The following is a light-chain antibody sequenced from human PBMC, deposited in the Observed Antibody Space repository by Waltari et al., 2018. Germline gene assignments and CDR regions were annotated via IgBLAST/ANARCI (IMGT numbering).Light chain of an antibody. CDR2: EVT. CDR1: SSDVGAYNY. V-gene: IGLV2-8*01. CDR3: SSYAGNNKYV. J-gene: IGLJ1*01. Sequence: QSALTQPPSASGSPGQSVTISCTGTSSDVGAYNYVSWYQQYPDKAPKLMIYEVTKRPSGVPVRFSGSKSGNTASLTVSGLQAEDEADYYCSSYAGNNKYVLGAGTKVTVL.